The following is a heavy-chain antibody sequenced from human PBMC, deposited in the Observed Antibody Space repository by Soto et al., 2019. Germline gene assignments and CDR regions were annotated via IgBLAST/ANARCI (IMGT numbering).Heavy chain of an antibody. CDR1: GYTLTELS. D-gene: IGHD3-9*01. CDR2: FDPEDGET. J-gene: IGHJ6*02. CDR3: ATGYYDLLTVIEGYYYYGMDV. V-gene: IGHV1-24*01. Sequence: ASVKVSCKVSGYTLTELSMHWVRQTRGKGLEWMGGFDPEDGETIYAQKFQGRVTMTEDTSTDTAYMELSSLRSEDTAVYYCATGYYDLLTVIEGYYYYGMDVWGQGTRVTVSS.